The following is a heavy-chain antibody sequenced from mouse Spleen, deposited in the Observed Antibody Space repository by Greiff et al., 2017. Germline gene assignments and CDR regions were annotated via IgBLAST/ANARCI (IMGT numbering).Heavy chain of an antibody. CDR3: ARGGYDEGFDY. CDR1: GYTFTDYA. D-gene: IGHD2-14*01. CDR2: ISTYYGDA. V-gene: IGHV1S137*01. Sequence: QVQLQQSGAELVRPGVSVKISCKGSGYTFTDYAMHWVKQSHAKSLEWIGVISTYYGDASYNQKFKGKATMTVDKSSSTAYMELARLTSEDSAIYYCARGGYDEGFDYWGQGTTLTVSS. J-gene: IGHJ2*01.